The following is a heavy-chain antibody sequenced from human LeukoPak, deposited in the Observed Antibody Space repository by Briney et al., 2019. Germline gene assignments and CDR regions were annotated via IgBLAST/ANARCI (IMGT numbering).Heavy chain of an antibody. V-gene: IGHV3-53*04. J-gene: IGHJ4*02. CDR2: IYSGGST. CDR1: VFIYSSYG. Sequence: PGGSLRLSCASTVFIYSSYGMHEVRQAPGKGLEWVSVIYSGGSTYYADSVKGRFTISRHNSKNTLYLQMNSLRAEDTAVYYCAGLTGYSHYGGQGTLVTVSS. CDR3: AGLTGYSHY. D-gene: IGHD3-9*01.